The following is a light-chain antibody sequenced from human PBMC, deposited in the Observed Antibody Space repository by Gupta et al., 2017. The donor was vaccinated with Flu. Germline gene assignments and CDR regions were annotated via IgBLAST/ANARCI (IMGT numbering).Light chain of an antibody. CDR3: HQHNSYPPWT. Sequence: DIQLTQSPSFLSASVGERVTITCRASQGISSYLAWYQQKPGKAPNLLIYGASTWQSGVPSRFCGSGSGKEFTLTISSRLQEEFAAYYCHQHNSYPPWTFGQGTXVEIK. J-gene: IGKJ1*01. V-gene: IGKV1-9*01. CDR2: GAS. CDR1: QGISSY.